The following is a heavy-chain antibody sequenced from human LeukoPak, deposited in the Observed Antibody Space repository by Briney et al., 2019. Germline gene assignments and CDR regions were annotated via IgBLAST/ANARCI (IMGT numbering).Heavy chain of an antibody. J-gene: IGHJ6*03. CDR2: IIPILGIA. CDR1: GGTFSSYA. V-gene: IGHV1-69*04. CDR3: ARDTYTTVTAMDV. Sequence: SVKVSCKASGGTFSSYAISWVRQAPGQGLEWMGRIIPILGIANYAQKFQGRVTITADKSTSTAYMELSSLRSEDTAVYYCARDTYTTVTAMDVWGKGTTVTVSS. D-gene: IGHD4-17*01.